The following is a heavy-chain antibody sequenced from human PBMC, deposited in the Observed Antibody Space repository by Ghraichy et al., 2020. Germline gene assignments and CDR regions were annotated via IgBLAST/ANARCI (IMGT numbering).Heavy chain of an antibody. CDR1: GFIFSGYW. J-gene: IGHJ4*02. CDR2: IKKDGSEK. V-gene: IGHV3-7*01. CDR3: ARDLGGGWYFDA. D-gene: IGHD6-19*01. Sequence: GGSLRLSCAASGFIFSGYWMSWVRQAPGKGPEWVANIKKDGSEKYYVDSVKGRFTISRDNAKNSLYLEMNSLRAEDTAVYYCARDLGGGWYFDAWGQGALGT.